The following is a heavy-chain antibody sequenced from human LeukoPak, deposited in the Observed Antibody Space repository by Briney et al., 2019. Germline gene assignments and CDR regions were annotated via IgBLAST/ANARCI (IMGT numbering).Heavy chain of an antibody. J-gene: IGHJ4*02. CDR2: IYYSGST. V-gene: IGHV4-59*12. CDR1: CDSLSRSD. Sequence: SETLSLTWTVHCDSLSRSDWSLIGQPPGKGLAWIGNIYYSGSTNYNPSLKSRVTISVDASKNQFFLKLNSVTAADTAVYYCARGRALWGQGTLVTVSS. CDR3: ARGRAL.